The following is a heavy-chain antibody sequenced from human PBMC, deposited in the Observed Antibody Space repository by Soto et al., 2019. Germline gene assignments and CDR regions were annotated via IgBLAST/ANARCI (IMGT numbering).Heavy chain of an antibody. CDR2: IYWDDDK. V-gene: IGHV2-5*02. CDR3: AHAMLYCTGGSCSTWFDS. J-gene: IGHJ5*01. Sequence: QITLKESGPPLVKPTQTLTLTCTFSGFSLSTHGVGVGRVRQPAGKALEWLALIYWDDDKRYSASLNSRLTITKDTSKNQVVLTMTNMDPVDTATYYCAHAMLYCTGGSCSTWFDSWGQGTLVTVSS. CDR1: GFSLSTHGVG. D-gene: IGHD2-15*01.